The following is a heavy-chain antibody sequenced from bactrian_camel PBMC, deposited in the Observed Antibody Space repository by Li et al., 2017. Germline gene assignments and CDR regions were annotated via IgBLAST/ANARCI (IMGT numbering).Heavy chain of an antibody. D-gene: IGHD3*01. V-gene: IGHV3-2*01. J-gene: IGHJ4*01. Sequence: QVQLVESGGGSAQPGGSLRLSCAVSGDIDSGHCLGWFRQTPGSLREGVAHIYIETGTAYYADSVKGRFTVSIDNAKSTMYLQMNDLKPEDTAIYYCAAATGRRQWVGCGSLQSYNHWGQGTQVTVS. CDR2: IYIETGTA. CDR3: AAATGRRQWVGCGSLQSYNH. CDR1: GDIDSGHC.